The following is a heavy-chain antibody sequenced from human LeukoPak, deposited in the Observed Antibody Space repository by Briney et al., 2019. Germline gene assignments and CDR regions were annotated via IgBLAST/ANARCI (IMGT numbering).Heavy chain of an antibody. J-gene: IGHJ4*02. D-gene: IGHD3-22*01. V-gene: IGHV1-69*05. CDR2: IIPIFGTA. CDR3: AASSGYYRYGHY. Sequence: SVKVSCKASGGTFSSYAISWVRQAPGQGLEWMGGIIPIFGTANYAQKFQGRVTITTDESTSTAYMELSSLRSEDTAVYYCAASSGYYRYGHYWGQGTLVTVSS. CDR1: GGTFSSYA.